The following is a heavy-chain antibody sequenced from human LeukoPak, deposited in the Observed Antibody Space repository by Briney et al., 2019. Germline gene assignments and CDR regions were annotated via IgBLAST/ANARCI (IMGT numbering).Heavy chain of an antibody. J-gene: IGHJ6*02. V-gene: IGHV4-34*01. Sequence: SETLSLTCAVYGGSFSGYYWSWIRQPPGKGLEWIGETNHSGSTNYNPSLKSRVTISVDTSKNQFSLKLSSVTAADTAVYYCARGNAYYDFWSGYYTYYGMDVWGQGTTVTVSS. CDR3: ARGNAYYDFWSGYYTYYGMDV. D-gene: IGHD3-3*01. CDR2: TNHSGST. CDR1: GGSFSGYY.